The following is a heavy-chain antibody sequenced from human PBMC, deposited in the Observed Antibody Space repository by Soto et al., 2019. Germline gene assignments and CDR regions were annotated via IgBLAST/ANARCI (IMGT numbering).Heavy chain of an antibody. Sequence: QVQLVQSGAEVKKPGSSVKVSCKASGGTFSNFALISWVRQAPGQGLEWMGGIIPIDATVNYAQKFQGRITLTADESTTTAYMDLGSLSSEDTAVYYCARDPLGCGYTYGDVWGQGTTVTVSS. D-gene: IGHD6-25*01. CDR2: IIPIDATV. CDR3: ARDPLGCGYTYGDV. V-gene: IGHV1-69*12. J-gene: IGHJ6*01. CDR1: GGTFSNFA.